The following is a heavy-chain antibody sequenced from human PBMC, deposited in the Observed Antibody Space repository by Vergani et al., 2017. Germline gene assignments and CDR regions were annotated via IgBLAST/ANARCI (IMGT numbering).Heavy chain of an antibody. D-gene: IGHD3-9*01. CDR1: GFTLNTYG. CDR3: AREPPLTGFFDY. Sequence: QVQILQSGGGVVQPGGSLRLSCTLSGFTLNTYGIHWVRQAPEQGLEWVGVISPDGFSTFYAQKFQARVTITRDTSTSTVYVEVTSLRSDDTAVYYCAREPPLTGFFDYWGQGTLVTVSS. J-gene: IGHJ4*02. V-gene: IGHV1-46*02. CDR2: ISPDGFST.